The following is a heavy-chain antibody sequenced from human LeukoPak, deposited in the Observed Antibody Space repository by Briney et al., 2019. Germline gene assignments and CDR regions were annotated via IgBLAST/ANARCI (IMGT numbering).Heavy chain of an antibody. Sequence: GGSLRLSCAASGFTFSDYYMSWIRQAPGKGLEWVSYISSSSSYTNYADSVKGRFTISRDNAKNSLYLQMNSLRAEDTAVYYCAKLRYFDSTSYFDYWGQGTLVTVSS. CDR2: ISSSSSYT. V-gene: IGHV3-11*06. J-gene: IGHJ4*02. D-gene: IGHD3-9*01. CDR1: GFTFSDYY. CDR3: AKLRYFDSTSYFDY.